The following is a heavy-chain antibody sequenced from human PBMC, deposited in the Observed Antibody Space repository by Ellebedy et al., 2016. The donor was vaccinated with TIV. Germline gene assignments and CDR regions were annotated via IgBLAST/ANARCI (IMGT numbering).Heavy chain of an antibody. V-gene: IGHV3-30*18. J-gene: IGHJ4*02. CDR1: GFTFSSYG. CDR3: AKVAVFGYYDSSGYIDY. D-gene: IGHD3-22*01. Sequence: GGSLRLSXAASGFTFSSYGMHWVRQAPGKGLEWVAVISYDGSNKYYADSVKGRFTISRDNSKNTLYLQMNSLRAEDTAVYYCAKVAVFGYYDSSGYIDYWGQGTLVTVSS. CDR2: ISYDGSNK.